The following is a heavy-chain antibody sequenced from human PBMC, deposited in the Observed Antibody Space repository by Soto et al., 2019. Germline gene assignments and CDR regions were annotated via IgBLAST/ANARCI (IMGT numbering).Heavy chain of an antibody. D-gene: IGHD2-21*02. CDR2: ISYSGNT. J-gene: IGHJ4*02. CDR1: GGSTSGSSYY. Sequence: PSETLSLTCSVSGGSTSGSSYYWGWIRQAPGKGLEWIGTISYSGNTFYNPSLRSRLTVSGDTSKNQFSLHLSSVTAADTALYYCVGVTVTRHIFDFWGQGNLVTVSS. V-gene: IGHV4-39*01. CDR3: VGVTVTRHIFDF.